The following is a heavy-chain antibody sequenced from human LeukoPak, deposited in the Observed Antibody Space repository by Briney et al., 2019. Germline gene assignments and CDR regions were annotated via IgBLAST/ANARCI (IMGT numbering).Heavy chain of an antibody. V-gene: IGHV4-39*07. CDR1: GGSISSSSYY. J-gene: IGHJ4*02. CDR3: ARDLSGYSSSWGY. CDR2: IYYSGST. Sequence: SETLSLTCTVSGGSISSSSYYWGWIRQPPGKGLEWIGSIYYSGSTYYNPSLKSRVTISVDTSKNQFSLKLSSVTAADTAVYYCARDLSGYSSSWGYWGQGTLVTVSS. D-gene: IGHD6-13*01.